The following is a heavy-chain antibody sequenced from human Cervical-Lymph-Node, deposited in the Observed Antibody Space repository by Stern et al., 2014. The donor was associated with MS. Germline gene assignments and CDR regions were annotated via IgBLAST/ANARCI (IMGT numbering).Heavy chain of an antibody. D-gene: IGHD2-21*02. CDR1: GFAFSSHG. CDR2: IWFDGTNE. V-gene: IGHV3-33*03. Sequence: VQLVESGGGVIRPGRALRLSGAASGFAFSSHGMHGVRQVPGKGRGGVAVIWFDGTNEKYEDSVKGRFTISRDNSKNSLYLQMNNLRVEDTAIYYCATEKGACSGDDCHVTFDSWGQGTLVTVSS. CDR3: ATEKGACSGDDCHVTFDS. J-gene: IGHJ4*02.